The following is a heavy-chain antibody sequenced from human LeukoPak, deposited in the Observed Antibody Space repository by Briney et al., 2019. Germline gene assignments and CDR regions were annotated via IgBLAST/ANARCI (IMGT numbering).Heavy chain of an antibody. D-gene: IGHD2-2*01. CDR3: AKVQYCSSTSCYDYYYYMDV. V-gene: IGHV3-23*01. Sequence: PGGSLRLSCAASGLTFSSSAMSWVRQAPGKGLEWVSAISGSGGSTYYADSVKGRFTISRDNSKNTPYLQMNSLRAEDTAVYYCAKVQYCSSTSCYDYYYYMDVWGKGTTVTVSS. J-gene: IGHJ6*03. CDR1: GLTFSSSA. CDR2: ISGSGGST.